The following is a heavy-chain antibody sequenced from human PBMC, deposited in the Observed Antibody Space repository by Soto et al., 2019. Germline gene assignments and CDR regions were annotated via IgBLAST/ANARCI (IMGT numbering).Heavy chain of an antibody. D-gene: IGHD3-10*01. J-gene: IGHJ4*02. CDR3: ARGDNGSGSYY. CDR2: IYHSGST. CDR1: GGSITSGYF. Sequence: SETLSLTCAVSGGSITSGYFRSWVRQPPGKGLEWIGEIYHSGSTNYNPSLKSRVTISVDTSKNQFSLKLSSVTAADTAVYYCARGDNGSGSYYWGQGTLVTVSS. V-gene: IGHV4-4*02.